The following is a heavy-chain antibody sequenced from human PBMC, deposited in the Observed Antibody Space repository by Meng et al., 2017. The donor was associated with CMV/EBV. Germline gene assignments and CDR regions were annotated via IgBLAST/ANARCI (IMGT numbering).Heavy chain of an antibody. V-gene: IGHV4-30-4*08. J-gene: IGHJ4*02. CDR3: ARAASDYYDSSGPPDY. Sequence: QVQVQVACPGLVKPSQTLSLTCTVSGGSISSGDYYWSWIRQPPGKGLEWIGYIYYSVSTYYNPSIKSRVTISVDTSKNQFSLKLSSVTAADTAVYYCARAASDYYDSSGPPDYWGQGTLVTVSS. CDR1: GGSISSGDYY. D-gene: IGHD3-22*01. CDR2: IYYSVST.